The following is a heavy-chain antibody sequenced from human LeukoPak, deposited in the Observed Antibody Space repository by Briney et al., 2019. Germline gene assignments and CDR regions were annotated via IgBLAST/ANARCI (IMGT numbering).Heavy chain of an antibody. J-gene: IGHJ3*02. V-gene: IGHV5-51*01. CDR3: ARIMATEGAFDAFDI. CDR2: IYPGDSDT. CDR1: GYSFTSYW. D-gene: IGHD1-26*01. Sequence: GESLKISCKGSGYSFTSYWIGWVRQMPGKGLEWMGIIYPGDSDTRYSPSFQGQVTISADKSISTAYLQWSSLKASDTAMYYCARIMATEGAFDAFDIWGQGTMVTVSS.